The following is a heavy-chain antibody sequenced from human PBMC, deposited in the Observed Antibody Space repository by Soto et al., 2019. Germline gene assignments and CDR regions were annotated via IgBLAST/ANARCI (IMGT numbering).Heavy chain of an antibody. CDR1: GDSISSGNNY. CDR2: IFYSGNT. J-gene: IGHJ4*02. V-gene: IGHV4-30-4*01. D-gene: IGHD3-10*01. Sequence: PSETLSLTCIVSGDSISSGNNYWSWIRQPPGKGLEWIGYIFYSGNTYYTPSLKSRVAISVDTSKNQFSLRLSSVTGADTAVYYCARTDYASGSTTDWGLGTLVTVSS. CDR3: ARTDYASGSTTD.